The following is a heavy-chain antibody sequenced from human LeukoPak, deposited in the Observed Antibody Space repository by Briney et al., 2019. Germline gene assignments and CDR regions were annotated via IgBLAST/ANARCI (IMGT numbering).Heavy chain of an antibody. V-gene: IGHV5-10-1*01. D-gene: IGHD3-22*01. CDR3: ARPSDSSGYFAFDI. CDR2: IDPTDSYT. Sequence: GESLRISCKGSGYRFTTYWISWVRQTPGKGLEWMGKIDPTDSYTNYSPSFQDHVTLSTGKSTSTAYLQWSSLRASDTAIYYCARPSDSSGYFAFDIWGQGTMVTVSS. J-gene: IGHJ3*02. CDR1: GYRFTTYW.